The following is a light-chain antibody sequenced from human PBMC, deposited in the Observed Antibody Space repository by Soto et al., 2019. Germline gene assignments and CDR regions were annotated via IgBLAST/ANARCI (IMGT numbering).Light chain of an antibody. Sequence: QSALTQPASVSGSPGQSITISCTGTRSDVGKYDLVSWYQQHPGKAPKLIIYEGNKRPSGVSRRFSGSKSANTASLTISGLQAEDEADYYCCSYAGSSTVIFGGGTNLTVL. J-gene: IGLJ2*01. CDR2: EGN. CDR1: RSDVGKYDL. CDR3: CSYAGSSTVI. V-gene: IGLV2-23*01.